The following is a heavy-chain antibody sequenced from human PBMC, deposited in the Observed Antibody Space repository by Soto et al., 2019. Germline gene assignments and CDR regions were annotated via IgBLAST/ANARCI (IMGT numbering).Heavy chain of an antibody. V-gene: IGHV4-4*07. CDR1: GASMNSYH. J-gene: IGHJ5*02. CDR2: IHSSGST. D-gene: IGHD6-13*01. CDR3: ARDQGVAAAGITWFDP. Sequence: QVQLQASGPGLVKPSETLSLTCTVSGASMNSYHWSWIRQPAVKGLEWIGHIHSSGSTNYNPSLKSRVTMSVDTSKNQFSLRLMSLTAAHTAVYYCARDQGVAAAGITWFDPWGQGSLVTVSS.